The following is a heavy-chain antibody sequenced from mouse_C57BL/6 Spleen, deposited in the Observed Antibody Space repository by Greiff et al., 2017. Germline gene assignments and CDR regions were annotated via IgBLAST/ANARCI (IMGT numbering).Heavy chain of an antibody. CDR2: INPSTGGT. Sequence: VQLQQSGPELVKPGASVKISCKASGYSFTGYYMNWVKQSPEKSLEWIGEINPSTGGTTYNQKFKAKATLTVDKSSSTAYMQLKSLTSEDSAVYYCARRDYVSRPAMDYWGQGTSVTVSS. V-gene: IGHV1-42*01. J-gene: IGHJ4*01. CDR3: ARRDYVSRPAMDY. CDR1: GYSFTGYY. D-gene: IGHD1-1*01.